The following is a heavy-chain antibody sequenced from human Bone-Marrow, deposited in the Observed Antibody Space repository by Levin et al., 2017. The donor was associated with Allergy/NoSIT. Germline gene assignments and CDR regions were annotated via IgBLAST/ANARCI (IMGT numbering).Heavy chain of an antibody. V-gene: IGHV3-30*18. CDR2: ISYDGSNK. CDR3: AKDISSGGYYYGMDV. J-gene: IGHJ6*02. CDR1: GFTFSSYG. D-gene: IGHD6-19*01. Sequence: GGSLRLSCAASGFTFSSYGMHWVRQAPGKGLEWVAVISYDGSNKYYADSVKGRFTISRDNSKNTLYLQMNSLRAEDTAVYYCAKDISSGGYYYGMDVWGQGTTVTVSS.